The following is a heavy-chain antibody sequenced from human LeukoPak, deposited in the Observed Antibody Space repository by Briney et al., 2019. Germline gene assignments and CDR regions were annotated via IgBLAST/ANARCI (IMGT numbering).Heavy chain of an antibody. CDR2: IYWDDDK. D-gene: IGHD6-13*01. CDR1: GFSLSTSGVG. J-gene: IGHJ4*02. V-gene: IGHV2-5*02. CDR3: AHSLGIAVGGY. Sequence: SGPKLVKPTQTLTLTCTFSGFSLSTSGVGVGWIRQTPGKALEWLALIYWDDDKRYSPSLKSRLTINKDTSKNQVVLTMTNMDPVDTATYYCAHSLGIAVGGYWGQGTLVTVSS.